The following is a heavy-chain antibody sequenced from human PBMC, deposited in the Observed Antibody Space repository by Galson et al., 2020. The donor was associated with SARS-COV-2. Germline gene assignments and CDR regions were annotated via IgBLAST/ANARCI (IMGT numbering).Heavy chain of an antibody. J-gene: IGHJ6*02. D-gene: IGHD3-3*01. CDR2: ITSNSSNI. CDR3: ASRPGEITVFGVVMIGVDV. CDR1: GFTFSSYT. V-gene: IGHV3-21*01. Sequence: GGSLRLSCAASGFTFSSYTMHWVRQAPGKGLEWVSSITSNSSNIYYADSVKGRFTISRDNAKNSLYLQMNSLRAEDTAMYYCASRPGEITVFGVVMIGVDVWGQGTTVTVSS.